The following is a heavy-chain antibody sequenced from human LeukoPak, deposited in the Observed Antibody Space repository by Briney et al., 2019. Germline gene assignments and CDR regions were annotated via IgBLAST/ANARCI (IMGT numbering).Heavy chain of an antibody. Sequence: PGGSLRLSYAASGFTVSSNYMSWVRQAPEKGLEWVSVIYNGGSTYYADSVKGRFTISRDNSKNTLYLQMNSLRAEDTAVYYCAHSRELLLDAFDIWGQGTMVTVSS. D-gene: IGHD2-15*01. V-gene: IGHV3-66*01. CDR3: AHSRELLLDAFDI. CDR2: IYNGGST. J-gene: IGHJ3*02. CDR1: GFTVSSNY.